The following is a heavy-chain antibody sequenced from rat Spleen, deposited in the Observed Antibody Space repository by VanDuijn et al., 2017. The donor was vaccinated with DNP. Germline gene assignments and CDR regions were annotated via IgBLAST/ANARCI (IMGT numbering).Heavy chain of an antibody. CDR1: GFSLTSYG. CDR2: ISTGGNT. J-gene: IGHJ4*01. V-gene: IGHV2S8*01. Sequence: QVQLKESGPGLVQPSQTLSLTCTVAGFSLTSYGVSWVRQPPGEGLEWIAAISTGGNTYYHSPLKSRLSISRDTSKSQVFLRMNSLEAEDTAMYFCARNYGLMDAWGQGISVTVSS. CDR3: ARNYGLMDA. D-gene: IGHD1-11*01.